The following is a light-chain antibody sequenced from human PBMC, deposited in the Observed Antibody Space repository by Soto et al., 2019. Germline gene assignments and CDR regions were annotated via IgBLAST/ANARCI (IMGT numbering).Light chain of an antibody. CDR2: AAS. CDR1: QAISTW. CDR3: QQADSIPFT. Sequence: DIQMTQSPSSVSASVGDRVTVTCRASQAISTWLAWYQQRPGKAPKLLIYAASTLQSGVPSRFSGTGSGTDFTLTISSLQSEDFATYYCQQADSIPFTCGPGTTV. J-gene: IGKJ3*01. V-gene: IGKV1-12*01.